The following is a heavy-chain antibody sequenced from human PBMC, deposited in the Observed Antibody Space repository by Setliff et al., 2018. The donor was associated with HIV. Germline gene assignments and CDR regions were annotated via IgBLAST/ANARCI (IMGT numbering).Heavy chain of an antibody. CDR2: INTHSGYT. CDR3: ARGKTWLRFLDY. CDR1: GYTFNNYG. D-gene: IGHD5-12*01. Sequence: ASVKVSCKASGYTFNNYGIRWVRQAPGQGLEWMGWINTHSGYTNYAQNVQGRVTVTMDTSTSTAYMELWSLKSDDTAIYYCARGKTWLRFLDYWGQGTLVTVSS. V-gene: IGHV1-18*01. J-gene: IGHJ4*02.